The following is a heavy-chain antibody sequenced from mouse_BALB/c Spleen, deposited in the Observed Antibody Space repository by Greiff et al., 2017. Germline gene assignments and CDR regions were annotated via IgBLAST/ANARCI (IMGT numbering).Heavy chain of an antibody. Sequence: LVESGAELVKPGASVKLSCTASGFNIKDTYMHWVKQRPEQGLEWIGRIDPANGNTKYDPKFQGKATITADTSSNTAYLQLSSLTSEDTAVYYCAILWSYWGQGTSVTVSS. CDR2: IDPANGNT. CDR3: AILWSY. V-gene: IGHV14-3*02. CDR1: GFNIKDTY. J-gene: IGHJ4*01. D-gene: IGHD1-1*02.